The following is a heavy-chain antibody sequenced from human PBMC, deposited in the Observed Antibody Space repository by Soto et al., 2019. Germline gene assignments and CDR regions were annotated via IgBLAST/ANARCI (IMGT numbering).Heavy chain of an antibody. J-gene: IGHJ4*02. Sequence: QVQLVQSGAEVKEPGASVRVSCKASGYTFSSYGFSWVRQAPGQGLEWVAWISANSGDTNSEQKFQGRVTLTTDTSTSTAYMDLRSLTSDDTTIYYGARDFRDSCSGPSCIYFAFLGQGTLVTVSS. CDR3: ARDFRDSCSGPSCIYFAF. D-gene: IGHD2-2*01. V-gene: IGHV1-18*01. CDR1: GYTFSSYG. CDR2: ISANSGDT.